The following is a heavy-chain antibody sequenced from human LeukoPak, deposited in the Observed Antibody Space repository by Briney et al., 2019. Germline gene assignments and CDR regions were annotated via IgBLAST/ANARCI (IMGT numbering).Heavy chain of an antibody. CDR1: GFTFSSYA. D-gene: IGHD4/OR15-4a*01. CDR3: AKFGGATMA. Sequence: GGSLRLSCAASGFTFSSYAMHWVRQAPGKGLEYVSAITSNGGSTYYANSVKGRFTISRDNSKNTLYLQMDSLRAEDTAVYYCAKFGGATMAWGQGTLVIVSS. V-gene: IGHV3-64*01. J-gene: IGHJ4*02. CDR2: ITSNGGST.